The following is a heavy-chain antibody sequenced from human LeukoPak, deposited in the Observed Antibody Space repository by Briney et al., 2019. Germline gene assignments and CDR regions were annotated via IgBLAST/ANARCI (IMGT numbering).Heavy chain of an antibody. Sequence: SETLSLTCAVDGGSFSGYYWSWIRQPPGKGLEWIGEINNSGSTNYNPSLKSRVTISVDTSKNQFSLKLSSVTAADTAVYYCARLERRSMVRGVGAIDNWGQGTLVTVSS. V-gene: IGHV4-34*01. CDR3: ARLERRSMVRGVGAIDN. D-gene: IGHD3-10*01. CDR1: GGSFSGYY. J-gene: IGHJ4*02. CDR2: INNSGST.